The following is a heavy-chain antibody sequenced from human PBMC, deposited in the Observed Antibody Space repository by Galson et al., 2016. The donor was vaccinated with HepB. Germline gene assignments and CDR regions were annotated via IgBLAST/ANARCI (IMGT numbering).Heavy chain of an antibody. V-gene: IGHV3-7*02. J-gene: IGHJ4*02. D-gene: IGHD6-19*01. CDR1: GFSISTFW. CDR3: NSGYTSGF. CDR2: INGDGSGE. Sequence: SLRLSCAASGFSISTFWMTWVRQAPGKGLEWVANINGDGSGERYVDSVKGRFSISRDNGKNSLYLEMNSLRGEDSAVYYCNSGYTSGFWGQGILVTVSS.